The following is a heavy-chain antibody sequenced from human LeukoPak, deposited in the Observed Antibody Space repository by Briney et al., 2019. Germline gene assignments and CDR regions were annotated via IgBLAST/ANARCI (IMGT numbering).Heavy chain of an antibody. D-gene: IGHD1-26*01. J-gene: IGHJ3*02. CDR3: VRQATMSQIPEDAFDI. V-gene: IGHV4-59*08. CDR1: GGSISSYY. CDR2: IYYSGST. Sequence: SETLSLTCTVSGGSISSYYWSWIRQPPGKGLEWIGYIYYSGSTNYNPSLKSRVTISVDTSKNQFSLKLSSVTAADTAVYYCVRQATMSQIPEDAFDIWGQGTMVTVSS.